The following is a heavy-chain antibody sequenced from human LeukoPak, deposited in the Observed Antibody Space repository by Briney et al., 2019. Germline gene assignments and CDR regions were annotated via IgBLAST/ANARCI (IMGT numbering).Heavy chain of an antibody. CDR3: ARSAGYDILTGYLSDWFDP. CDR2: IYSGGST. J-gene: IGHJ5*02. Sequence: PGGSLRLSCAASGFTVSSNYMSWVRQAPGRGLEWVSVIYSGGSTYYADSVKGRSTISRDNSKNTLYLQMNSLRAEDTAVYYCARSAGYDILTGYLSDWFDPWGQGTLVTVSS. V-gene: IGHV3-53*01. CDR1: GFTVSSNY. D-gene: IGHD3-9*01.